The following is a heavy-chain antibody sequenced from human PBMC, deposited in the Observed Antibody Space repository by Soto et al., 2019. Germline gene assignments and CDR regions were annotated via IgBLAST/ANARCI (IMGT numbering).Heavy chain of an antibody. D-gene: IGHD2-2*01. J-gene: IGHJ4*02. CDR3: AKPSPPDIVVVPAAGFDY. CDR2: ISYDGSNK. Sequence: QVQLVESGGGVVQPGRSLRLSCAASGFTFSSYGMHWVRQAPGKGLEWVAVISYDGSNKYYADSVKGRFTISRDNSKNTLYLQMNSLRAEDTAVYYRAKPSPPDIVVVPAAGFDYWGQGTLVTVSS. V-gene: IGHV3-30*18. CDR1: GFTFSSYG.